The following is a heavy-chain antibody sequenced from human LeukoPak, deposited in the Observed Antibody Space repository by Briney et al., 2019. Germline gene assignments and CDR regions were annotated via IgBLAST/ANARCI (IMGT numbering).Heavy chain of an antibody. CDR1: GGSFSGYY. CDR2: INHSGST. CDR3: ARGLFVVVTL. D-gene: IGHD2-21*02. V-gene: IGHV4-34*01. Sequence: SETLSLTCAVYGGSFSGYYWSWIRQPPGKGLEWIGEINHSGSTNYSPSLKSRVTISVDTSKNQFSLKLSSVTAADTAVYYCARGLFVVVTLWGQGTMVTVSS. J-gene: IGHJ3*01.